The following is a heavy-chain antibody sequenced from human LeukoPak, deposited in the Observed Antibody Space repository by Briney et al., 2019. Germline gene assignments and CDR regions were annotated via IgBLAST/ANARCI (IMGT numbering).Heavy chain of an antibody. Sequence: PSETLSLTCTLSGGSISIYYWSWIRQPPGKGLEWIGYIYYSGSTNYNPSLKSRVTISVDTSKNQFSLKLSSVTAADTAVYYCARGSGYSYGYDAFDIWGQGTMVTVSS. CDR1: GGSISIYY. V-gene: IGHV4-59*01. J-gene: IGHJ3*02. CDR3: ARGSGYSYGYDAFDI. CDR2: IYYSGST. D-gene: IGHD5-18*01.